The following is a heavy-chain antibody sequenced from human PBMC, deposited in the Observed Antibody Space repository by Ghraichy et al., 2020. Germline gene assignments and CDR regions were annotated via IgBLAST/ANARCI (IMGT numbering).Heavy chain of an antibody. D-gene: IGHD3-3*01. CDR1: GYTLTELS. CDR3: ATDRDYDFWSGYTSGMDV. J-gene: IGHJ6*02. Sequence: ASVKVSCKVSGYTLTELSMHWVRQAPGKGLEWMGGFDPEDGATIYAQKFQGRVTMTEDTSTDTAYMELSSLRSEDTAVYYCATDRDYDFWSGYTSGMDVWGQGTTVTVSS. CDR2: FDPEDGAT. V-gene: IGHV1-24*01.